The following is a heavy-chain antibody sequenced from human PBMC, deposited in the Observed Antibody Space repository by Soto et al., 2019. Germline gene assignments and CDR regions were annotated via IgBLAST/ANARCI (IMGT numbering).Heavy chain of an antibody. D-gene: IGHD3-10*01. J-gene: IGHJ4*02. CDR1: GFTFSSYS. CDR2: FRTGGDDGTT. Sequence: GGSLRLSCAASGFTFSSYSMSWVRQAPGKGLEWVSGFRTGGDDGTTYYADSVKGRFTIPRDNSKNTLFLQMNSLRAEDTAIYYCAKKVNSGPGSQYFDYWRQGTLATVSS. CDR3: AKKVNSGPGSQYFDY. V-gene: IGHV3-23*01.